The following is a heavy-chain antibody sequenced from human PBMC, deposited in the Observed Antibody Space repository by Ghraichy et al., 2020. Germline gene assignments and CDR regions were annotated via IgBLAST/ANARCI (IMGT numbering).Heavy chain of an antibody. CDR3: VRDGPTTPTYVY. Sequence: GGSLRLSCAASGFDLSNSEVNWVRQAPGKGLEWVSCITSGGTNTFYKDSVKGRFTISRDTAKNSLYLQMNSLRAEDTAVYYCVRDGPTTPTYVYWGQGALVTVAS. CDR1: GFDLSNSE. CDR2: ITSGGTNT. V-gene: IGHV3-48*03. D-gene: IGHD1-1*01. J-gene: IGHJ4*02.